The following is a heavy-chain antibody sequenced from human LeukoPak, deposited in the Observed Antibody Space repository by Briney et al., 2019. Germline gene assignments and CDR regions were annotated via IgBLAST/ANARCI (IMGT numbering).Heavy chain of an antibody. CDR1: GFTFSSYG. Sequence: GGSLRLSCAASGFTFSSYGMHWVRQAPGKGLEWVAVISYDGSNKYYADSVKGRFTISRDNSKNTLYLQMNSLRAEDTAVYYCAKDNGAPWEDVWGQGTTVTVSS. CDR3: AKDNGAPWEDV. CDR2: ISYDGSNK. V-gene: IGHV3-30*18. D-gene: IGHD1-26*01. J-gene: IGHJ6*02.